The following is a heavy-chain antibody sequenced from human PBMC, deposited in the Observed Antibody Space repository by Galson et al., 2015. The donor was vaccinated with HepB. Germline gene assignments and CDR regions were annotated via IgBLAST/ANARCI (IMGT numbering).Heavy chain of an antibody. Sequence: SLRLSCAASGFTFSSYAMSWVRQAPGKGLEWVSAISASGGSTYYADSVKGRFTISRDNSKNTLYLQMNSLRAEDTAVYYCAKGQGGGWYSGYYFDYWGQGTLVTVSS. CDR2: ISASGGST. CDR3: AKGQGGGWYSGYYFDY. CDR1: GFTFSSYA. D-gene: IGHD6-19*01. J-gene: IGHJ4*02. V-gene: IGHV3-23*01.